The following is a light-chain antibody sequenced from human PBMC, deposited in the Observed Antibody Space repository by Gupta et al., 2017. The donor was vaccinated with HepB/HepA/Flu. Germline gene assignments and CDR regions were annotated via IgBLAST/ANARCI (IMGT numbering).Light chain of an antibody. CDR1: SNDVGGYNF. V-gene: IGLV2-14*01. CDR2: DVS. Sequence: QSALTQPASVSVSPRQSITITCTGTSNDVGGYNFVSWYPQHPGKAPKLMIYDVSNRPSAVSNRFSCSKSGSTASLTISGLQAEDKADYYCSSYASGSTLVFGTGTKVTVL. CDR3: SSYASGSTLV. J-gene: IGLJ1*01.